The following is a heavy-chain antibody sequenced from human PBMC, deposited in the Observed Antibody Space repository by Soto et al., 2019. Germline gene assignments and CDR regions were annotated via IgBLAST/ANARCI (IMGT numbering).Heavy chain of an antibody. Sequence: QVQLVQSGAEVKKPGASVKVSCKASGYTFTSYDINWVRQATGQGLEWMGWMNPNSGNTGYAQKYQGRVTMTRNTSISTAYMELSSLRSEDTAVYYCARGNKDSSSSYYYYYYGMDVWGQGTTVTVSS. CDR3: ARGNKDSSSSYYYYYYGMDV. J-gene: IGHJ6*02. CDR1: GYTFTSYD. V-gene: IGHV1-8*01. CDR2: MNPNSGNT. D-gene: IGHD6-6*01.